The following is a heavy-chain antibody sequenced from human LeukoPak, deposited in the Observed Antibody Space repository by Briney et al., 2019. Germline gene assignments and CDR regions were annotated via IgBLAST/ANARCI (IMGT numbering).Heavy chain of an antibody. CDR3: ARGFLWLYGDGDY. CDR1: GYTFTDYY. J-gene: IGHJ4*02. D-gene: IGHD2/OR15-2a*01. V-gene: IGHV1-2*02. Sequence: ASVKVSCKASGYTFTDYYMHWVRQAPGQGLEWMGWINPNSGGTNYEQKFQGRVTMTRDTSISTAYMELSRLRSDDTAVYYCARGFLWLYGDGDYWGQGTLVTVSS. CDR2: INPNSGGT.